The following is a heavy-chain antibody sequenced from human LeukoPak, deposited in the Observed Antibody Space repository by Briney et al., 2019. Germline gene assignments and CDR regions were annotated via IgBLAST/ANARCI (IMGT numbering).Heavy chain of an antibody. CDR3: ARGDFWSAYWAPFDY. J-gene: IGHJ4*02. CDR2: INHSGST. Sequence: SETLSLTCAVYGGSFSGYYWSWIRQPPGKGLEWIGEINHSGSTNYNPSLKSRVTISVDTSKNQSSLKLSSVTAADTAVYYCARGDFWSAYWAPFDYWGQGTLVTVSS. D-gene: IGHD3-3*01. CDR1: GGSFSGYY. V-gene: IGHV4-34*01.